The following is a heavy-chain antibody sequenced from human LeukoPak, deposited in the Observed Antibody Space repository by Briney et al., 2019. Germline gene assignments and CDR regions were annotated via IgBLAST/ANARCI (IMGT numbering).Heavy chain of an antibody. CDR1: GYTFTSYY. V-gene: IGHV1-46*01. CDR2: TNPSGGST. D-gene: IGHD6-13*01. Sequence: ASVKVSCKASGYTFTSYYMHWVRQAPGQGLEWMGITNPSGGSTSYAQKFQGRVTMTRDTSTSTVYMELSSLRSDDTAVYYCARDARGVSSSFPNGAFDIWGQGTMVTVSS. CDR3: ARDARGVSSSFPNGAFDI. J-gene: IGHJ3*02.